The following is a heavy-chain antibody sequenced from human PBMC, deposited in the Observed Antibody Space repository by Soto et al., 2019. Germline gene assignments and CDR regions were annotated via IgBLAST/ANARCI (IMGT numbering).Heavy chain of an antibody. CDR3: ASVTFGGVVLAH. D-gene: IGHD3-16*01. V-gene: IGHV4-59*01. Sequence: SETLSLTCTVSAASFSKYYWSWIRQPPGKGLEWIGYIYFNGNTNYNPSLKRRVTISIDTSKRQISLNLTSVTDADTAVYYCASVTFGGVVLAHWGQGTLVTVSS. CDR1: AASFSKYY. CDR2: IYFNGNT. J-gene: IGHJ4*02.